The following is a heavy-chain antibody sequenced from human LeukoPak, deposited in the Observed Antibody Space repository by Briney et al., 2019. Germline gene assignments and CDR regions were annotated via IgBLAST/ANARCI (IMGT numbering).Heavy chain of an antibody. CDR2: IKSDGST. D-gene: IGHD3-22*01. J-gene: IGHJ1*01. CDR1: GFTFSTYW. CDR3: ARAPSEIGGYYPEYFRH. Sequence: AGGSLRLSCAASGFTFSTYWMHWVRQAPGKGLVWVSRIKSDGSTNYADSVKGRFTISRDNDKNTVSLQMNSLRAEDTGVYYCARAPSEIGGYYPEYFRHWGQGTLVTVSS. V-gene: IGHV3-74*01.